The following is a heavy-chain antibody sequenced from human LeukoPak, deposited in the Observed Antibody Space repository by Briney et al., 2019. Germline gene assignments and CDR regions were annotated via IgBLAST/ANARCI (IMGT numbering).Heavy chain of an antibody. Sequence: ASVKVSCKASGHTFTGYYMHWVRQAPGQGLEWMGLINPNSGGTNFAQKFQGRATMTRDASISTAYMELSRLRSDDTAVYYCARDQTDIVGAEAFDYWGQGTLVTVSS. V-gene: IGHV1-2*02. D-gene: IGHD1-26*01. CDR3: ARDQTDIVGAEAFDY. CDR1: GHTFTGYY. J-gene: IGHJ4*02. CDR2: INPNSGGT.